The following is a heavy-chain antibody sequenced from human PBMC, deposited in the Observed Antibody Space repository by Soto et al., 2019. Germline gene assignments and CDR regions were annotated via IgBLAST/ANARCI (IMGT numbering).Heavy chain of an antibody. CDR1: GFTFSSYG. V-gene: IGHV3-33*01. D-gene: IGHD3-10*01. J-gene: IGHJ5*02. CDR3: ARDLVTMVRGVTNVFDL. Sequence: QVQLVESGGGVVQPGRSLRLSCAASGFTFSSYGMHWVRQAPGKGLEWVAVIWYDGSNKYYADSVKGRFTISRDNSKNTLYLQMNSLRAEDTAVYYCARDLVTMVRGVTNVFDLWGQGTLVTVSS. CDR2: IWYDGSNK.